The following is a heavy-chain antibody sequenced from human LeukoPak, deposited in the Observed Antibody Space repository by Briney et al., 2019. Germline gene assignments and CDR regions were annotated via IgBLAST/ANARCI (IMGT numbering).Heavy chain of an antibody. D-gene: IGHD5-24*01. J-gene: IGHJ4*02. CDR2: ISDSGGST. CDR1: GFTFSSYA. CDR3: AKDRDPPRDGYNLGGLDY. Sequence: GSLRLSCAASGFTFSSYAMSWVRQAPGKGLEWVSGISDSGGSTYYADSVKGRFTVSRDNSKNMLYLQMNSLRAEDTAVYSCAKDRDPPRDGYNLGGLDYWGQGSLVTVSS. V-gene: IGHV3-23*01.